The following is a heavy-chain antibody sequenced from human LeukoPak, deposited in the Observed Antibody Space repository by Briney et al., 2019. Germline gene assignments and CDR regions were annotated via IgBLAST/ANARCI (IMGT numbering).Heavy chain of an antibody. Sequence: GGSLRLSCEASGFTFSTYWMSWVRQAPGKGLEWVANIKQDGSEKYYVDSVKGRFTISRDNAKNSLYLQMSSLRAKDTAVYYCARDQYYWGQGTLVTVSS. CDR1: GFTFSTYW. J-gene: IGHJ4*02. V-gene: IGHV3-7*01. CDR2: IKQDGSEK. CDR3: ARDQYY.